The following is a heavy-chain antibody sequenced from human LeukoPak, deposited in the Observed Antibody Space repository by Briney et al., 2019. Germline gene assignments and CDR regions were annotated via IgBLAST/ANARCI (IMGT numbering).Heavy chain of an antibody. J-gene: IGHJ4*02. V-gene: IGHV4-59*01. D-gene: IGHD6-13*01. Sequence: PSETLSLTCTVSGGSISSYYWSWIRQPPGKGLEWIGYIYYSGSTNYNPSLKSRVTISVYTSKNQFSLKLSSVTAADTAVYYCAREFGAAGNGGYWGQGTLVTVSS. CDR3: AREFGAAGNGGY. CDR1: GGSISSYY. CDR2: IYYSGST.